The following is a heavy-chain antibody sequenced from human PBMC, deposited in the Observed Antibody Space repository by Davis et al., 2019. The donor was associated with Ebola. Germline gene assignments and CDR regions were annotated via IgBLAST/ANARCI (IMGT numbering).Heavy chain of an antibody. Sequence: GESLKISCKGSGYSFSTDWIAWLRQLPGQGLEWMGIIFPGDSDARYSPSFQGQVTFSADKSINTAYLQWRGLKASDSAMYYCARHRPFGYYAIEYWGQGTLVTVSS. J-gene: IGHJ4*02. V-gene: IGHV5-51*01. CDR1: GYSFSTDW. D-gene: IGHD4-17*01. CDR3: ARHRPFGYYAIEY. CDR2: IFPGDSDA.